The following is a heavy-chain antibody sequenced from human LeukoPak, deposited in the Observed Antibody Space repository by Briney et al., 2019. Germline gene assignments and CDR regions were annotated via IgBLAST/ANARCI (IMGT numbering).Heavy chain of an antibody. V-gene: IGHV3-30*02. CDR1: GFTFSTCA. D-gene: IGHD3-22*01. CDR3: VRELDHYDSTGYYTPYFDH. Sequence: PGGSLRLSCAASGFTFSTCAMHWVRQAPGKGLEWVSMIWYDGSNKYYADSVKGRFTTSRDNSKDSLYLQMNSLRTDDTAFYYCVRELDHYDSTGYYTPYFDHWGQGTLLTVSS. CDR2: IWYDGSNK. J-gene: IGHJ4*02.